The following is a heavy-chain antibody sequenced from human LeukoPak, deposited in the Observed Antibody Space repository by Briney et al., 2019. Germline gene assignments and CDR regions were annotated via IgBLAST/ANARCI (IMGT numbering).Heavy chain of an antibody. J-gene: IGHJ4*02. Sequence: PGVSLRLSCAASGCTFSSYAMSWARQAPGKGLEWVSAISGNGDSAYYADSVKGRVTISRDTSKSTLYLQMNSLRAEDTAVYYCAKYVGSTSSAFGSWGQGTLVTVSS. CDR1: GCTFSSYA. D-gene: IGHD6-6*01. CDR2: ISGNGDSA. V-gene: IGHV3-23*01. CDR3: AKYVGSTSSAFGS.